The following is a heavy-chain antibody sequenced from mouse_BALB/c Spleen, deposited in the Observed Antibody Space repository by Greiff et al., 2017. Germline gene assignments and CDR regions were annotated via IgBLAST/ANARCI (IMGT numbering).Heavy chain of an antibody. J-gene: IGHJ2*01. Sequence: SGAELARPGASVKLSCKASGYTFTSYWMQWVKQRPGQGLEWIGAIYPGDGDTRYTQKFKGKATLTADKSSSTAYMQLSSLASEDSAVYYCAREGGNYYFDDWGQGTTLTVAS. CDR3: AREGGNYYFDD. D-gene: IGHD2-1*01. V-gene: IGHV1-87*01. CDR1: GYTFTSYW. CDR2: IYPGDGDT.